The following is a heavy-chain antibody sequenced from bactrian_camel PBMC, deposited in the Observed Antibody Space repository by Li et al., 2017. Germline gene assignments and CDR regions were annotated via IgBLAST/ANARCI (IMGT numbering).Heavy chain of an antibody. CDR2: IASGGRDA. D-gene: IGHD6*01. CDR3: AAARGGSWCSGLGY. Sequence: HVQLVESGGGLVQSGGSLRLSCAASGFTFSDNYMSWVRQDAGKGLEWVSSIASGGRDAYYVDSVKGRFTISKDNAKNMLYLQLNSLKPGDTAVYYCAAARGGSWCSGLGYWGQGTQVTVS. V-gene: IGHV3-2*01. CDR1: GFTFSDNY. J-gene: IGHJ6*01.